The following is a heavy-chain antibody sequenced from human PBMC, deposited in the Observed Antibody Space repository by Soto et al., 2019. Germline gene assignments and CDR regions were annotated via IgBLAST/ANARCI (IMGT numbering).Heavy chain of an antibody. CDR1: GFTFNAYS. Sequence: DVQLLESGGSLVQPGGSLRLSCAASGFTFNAYSLSWVRQAPGKGLEWVSAISTTGGSTYYADSVKGRFTISSDNSQNTLSLQMSSLRVQDTAVYFCARPDGSTYSFRYWGQGTLVTVSS. CDR3: ARPDGSTYSFRY. CDR2: ISTTGGST. V-gene: IGHV3-23*01. D-gene: IGHD3-10*01. J-gene: IGHJ4*02.